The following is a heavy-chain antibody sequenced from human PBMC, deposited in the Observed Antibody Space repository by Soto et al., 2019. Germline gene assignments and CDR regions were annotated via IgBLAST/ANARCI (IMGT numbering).Heavy chain of an antibody. Sequence: SETLSLTCAVSGGSISGGGYSWSWIRQPPGKGLEWIGYIYHSGSTYYNPSLKSRVTISVDRSKNQFSLKLSSVTAADTAVYYCASASGDLVYYYGMDVWGQGTTVTVSS. J-gene: IGHJ6*02. CDR1: GGSISGGGYS. CDR2: IYHSGST. V-gene: IGHV4-30-2*01. D-gene: IGHD7-27*01. CDR3: ASASGDLVYYYGMDV.